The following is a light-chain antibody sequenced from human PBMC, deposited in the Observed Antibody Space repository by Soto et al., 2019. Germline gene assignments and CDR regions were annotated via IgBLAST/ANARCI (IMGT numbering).Light chain of an antibody. V-gene: IGKV3-15*01. CDR2: GAS. Sequence: EIVMTQSPATLSVSPGERATLSCRASQSVSGNLAWYQQKPGQAPRLLIYGASTRATGIPARFSGSGSGTEFTLTITSLQSEDFAVYYCQQYNDWPPLTFGGRTKVEIK. J-gene: IGKJ4*01. CDR3: QQYNDWPPLT. CDR1: QSVSGN.